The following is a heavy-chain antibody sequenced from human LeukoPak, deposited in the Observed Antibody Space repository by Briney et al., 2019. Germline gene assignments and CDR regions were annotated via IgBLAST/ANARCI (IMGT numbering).Heavy chain of an antibody. Sequence: GASVKVSCKASGYTFTGYFMHWVRQAPGQGLEWMGWINPNSGGTNYAQKFQDRVTMTRDTSINTAYMELSRLRSDDTAVYYCARDERYDSSGYPFDYWGQGTLVTVSS. D-gene: IGHD3-22*01. J-gene: IGHJ4*02. CDR3: ARDERYDSSGYPFDY. V-gene: IGHV1-2*02. CDR1: GYTFTGYF. CDR2: INPNSGGT.